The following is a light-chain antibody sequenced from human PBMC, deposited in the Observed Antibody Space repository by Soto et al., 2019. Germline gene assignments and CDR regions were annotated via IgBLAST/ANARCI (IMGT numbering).Light chain of an antibody. CDR1: QSVSSY. V-gene: IGKV3-11*01. CDR2: DAS. Sequence: EIVLTQSPATPSLSTGERATLSCRASQSVSSYLAWYQQKPCHAPTLLIYDASNRPTGIPARFSGSRSVTDFTITISGLEAADFAVYCCQQRSNWPPTFCQGTRLAIK. J-gene: IGKJ5*01. CDR3: QQRSNWPPT.